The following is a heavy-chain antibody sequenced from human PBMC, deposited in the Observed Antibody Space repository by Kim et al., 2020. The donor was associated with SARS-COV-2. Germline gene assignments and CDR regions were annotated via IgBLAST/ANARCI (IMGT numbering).Heavy chain of an antibody. J-gene: IGHJ4*02. D-gene: IGHD3-10*01. V-gene: IGHV3-64D*09. CDR1: GFTFSSYA. CDR3: VGEGITMVRGPYYFDY. Sequence: GGSLRLSCSASGFTFSSYAMHWVRQAPGKGLEYVSAISSNGGSTYYADSVKGRFTISRDNSKNTLYLQMSSLRAEDTAVYYCVGEGITMVRGPYYFDYWGQGTLVTVSS. CDR2: ISSNGGST.